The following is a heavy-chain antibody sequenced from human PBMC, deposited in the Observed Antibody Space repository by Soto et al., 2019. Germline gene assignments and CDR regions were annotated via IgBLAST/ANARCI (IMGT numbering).Heavy chain of an antibody. J-gene: IGHJ4*02. D-gene: IGHD5-18*01. CDR1: GFTFSSYW. Sequence: EVQLVESGGGLVQPGGSLRLSCAASGFTFSSYWMHWVRQAPGKGLVWVSRINSDGSSTSYADSVKGRFTISRDNAKNKLYLQMNSLRAEDTAVYYCARDMGLGWIQLWFVSDYFDYWGQGNLVTVSS. CDR3: ARDMGLGWIQLWFVSDYFDY. V-gene: IGHV3-74*01. CDR2: INSDGSST.